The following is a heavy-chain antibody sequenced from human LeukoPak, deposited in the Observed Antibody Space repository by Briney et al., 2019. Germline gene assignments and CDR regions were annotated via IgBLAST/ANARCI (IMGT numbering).Heavy chain of an antibody. J-gene: IGHJ4*02. CDR3: ARGFLLWFGELKNRGLDY. CDR1: GGSFSGYY. V-gene: IGHV4-34*01. CDR2: INHSGST. Sequence: SETLSLTCAVYGGSFSGYYWSWIRQPPGKGLEWIGEINHSGSTNYNPSLKSRVTISVDTSKNQFSLKLSSVTAADTAVYYCARGFLLWFGELKNRGLDYWGQGTLVTVSS. D-gene: IGHD3-10*01.